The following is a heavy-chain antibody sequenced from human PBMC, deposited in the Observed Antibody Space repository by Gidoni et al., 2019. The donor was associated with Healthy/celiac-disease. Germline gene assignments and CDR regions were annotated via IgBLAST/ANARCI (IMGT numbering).Heavy chain of an antibody. D-gene: IGHD3-9*01. CDR3: ARGYDILTGYPYFDY. CDR1: GFSFSSYS. J-gene: IGHJ4*02. CDR2: ISSSSSYI. Sequence: ELQLVESGGGLVKPGGSLRLSCAASGFSFSSYSMNWVRQAPGKGLEWVSSISSSSSYIYYADSVKGRFTISRDNAKNSLYLQMNSLRAEDTAVYYCARGYDILTGYPYFDYWGQGTLVTVSS. V-gene: IGHV3-21*01.